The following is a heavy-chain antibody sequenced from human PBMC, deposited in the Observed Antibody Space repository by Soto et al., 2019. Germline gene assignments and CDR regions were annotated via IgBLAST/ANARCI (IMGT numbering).Heavy chain of an antibody. CDR2: ISSSSSYI. CDR3: ARGTRGLSSGYYY. D-gene: IGHD3-22*01. V-gene: IGHV3-21*01. Sequence: RGPLRLSSAASGFTVTSYSINWVRQAPGKGLEWVSSISSSSSYIYYADSVKGRFTISRDNAKNSLYLQMNSLRAEDTAVYYCARGTRGLSSGYYYWGQGT. J-gene: IGHJ4*02. CDR1: GFTVTSYS.